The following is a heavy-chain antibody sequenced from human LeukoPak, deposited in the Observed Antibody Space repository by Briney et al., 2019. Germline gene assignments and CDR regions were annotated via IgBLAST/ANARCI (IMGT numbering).Heavy chain of an antibody. CDR3: ARGGDSSGYYRNPPFDY. Sequence: GESMRLSCAASGFTFSSYEMNWVRHAQGKGREWVSYISSSGSTISYADSVKGPLTITRDNAKNSLYLKKNSLRAEDTAVYYCARGGDSSGYYRNPPFDYWGQGTLVTVSS. CDR1: GFTFSSYE. J-gene: IGHJ4*02. D-gene: IGHD3-22*01. CDR2: ISSSGSTI. V-gene: IGHV3-48*03.